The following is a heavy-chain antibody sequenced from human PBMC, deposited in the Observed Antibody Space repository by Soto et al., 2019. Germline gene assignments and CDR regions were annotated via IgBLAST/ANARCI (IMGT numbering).Heavy chain of an antibody. CDR3: ARTTIFGVVLGFDY. J-gene: IGHJ4*02. Sequence: QVQLQESGPGLVKPSQTLSLTCTVSGGSISSGGYYWSWIRQHPGKGLEWIGFIYYSGSTYYNPSLKSRVTISVDTSKNQFSLKLSSVTAADTAVYYCARTTIFGVVLGFDYWGQGTLVTVSS. CDR2: IYYSGST. D-gene: IGHD3-3*01. V-gene: IGHV4-31*03. CDR1: GGSISSGGYY.